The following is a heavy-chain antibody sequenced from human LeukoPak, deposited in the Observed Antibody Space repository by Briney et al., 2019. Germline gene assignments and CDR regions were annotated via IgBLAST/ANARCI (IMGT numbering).Heavy chain of an antibody. CDR1: GFTFNR. CDR2: IKQDGSET. Sequence: PGGSLRLSCAASGFTFNRMNWVRQAPGKGLEWVANIKQDGSETYYVDSVKGRFTISRDNAKNSVYLQMNSLRAEDTAVYYCARSYYDNSGSFGFWGQGALVTVSP. CDR3: ARSYYDNSGSFGF. J-gene: IGHJ4*02. D-gene: IGHD3-22*01. V-gene: IGHV3-7*01.